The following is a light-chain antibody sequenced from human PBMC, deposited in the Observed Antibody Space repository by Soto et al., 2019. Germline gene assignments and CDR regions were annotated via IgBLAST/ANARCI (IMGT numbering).Light chain of an antibody. J-gene: IGKJ1*01. CDR1: QSISSNY. CDR2: GAS. V-gene: IGKV3-20*01. CDR3: QQYVSWT. Sequence: EIVLTQSPGTLSVSPGERATLSCRASQSISSNYLAWYQQKPGQAPRILIYGASSRATGIPDRFSGSGSGTDFTLTISRLEPEDSEIYYWQQYVSWTFGQGTKVEIK.